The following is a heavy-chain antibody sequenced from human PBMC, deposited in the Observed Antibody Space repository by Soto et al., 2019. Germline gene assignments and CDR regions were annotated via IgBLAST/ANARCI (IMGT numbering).Heavy chain of an antibody. Sequence: QVQLVQSGAEVKPPGASVKVSCKGSGYTFTGHYVHWVRQVSGKRLEHLGWLKSDNGGTYYAPKFQGRVTFPRDSSTSTAYRELSGLRSADTAVYFCARDLCPLGSGSPCPLYGLDFWGQGTAVAVSS. J-gene: IGHJ6*02. V-gene: IGHV1-2*02. CDR2: LKSDNGGT. CDR3: ARDLCPLGSGSPCPLYGLDF. CDR1: GYTFTGHY. D-gene: IGHD3-10*01.